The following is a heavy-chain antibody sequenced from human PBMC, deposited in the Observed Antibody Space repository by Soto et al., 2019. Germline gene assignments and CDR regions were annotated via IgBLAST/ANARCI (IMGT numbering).Heavy chain of an antibody. CDR2: IKRKIDGETT. V-gene: IGHV3-15*01. Sequence: EVQLVESGGGMVMPGGSLRLSCAASGFTFSDAWMTWIRQAPGKGLQCVGRIKRKIDGETTDYAAPVKGRFTISRDDSKNTLYLQMNSLKVEDTAMYYCVTDRGGGMDVWGQGTTVTGSS. CDR1: GFTFSDAW. J-gene: IGHJ6*01. D-gene: IGHD3-10*01. CDR3: VTDRGGGMDV.